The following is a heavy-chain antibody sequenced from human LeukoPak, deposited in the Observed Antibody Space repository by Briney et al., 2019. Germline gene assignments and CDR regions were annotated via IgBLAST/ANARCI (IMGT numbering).Heavy chain of an antibody. Sequence: PGGSLRLSCSASGFTFSNYAMHWVRQAPGQGLEYVSAISDNGDRTYYADSVKGRFTISRDNSKNTLYLQMSSLRTEDTAVYYCVRIFCSGGSCFYRGYWGQGTLVTVSS. CDR2: ISDNGDRT. CDR1: GFTFSNYA. V-gene: IGHV3-64D*06. J-gene: IGHJ4*02. CDR3: VRIFCSGGSCFYRGY. D-gene: IGHD2-15*01.